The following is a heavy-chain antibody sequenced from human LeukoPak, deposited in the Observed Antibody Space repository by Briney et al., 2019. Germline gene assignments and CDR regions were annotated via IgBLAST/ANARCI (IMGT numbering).Heavy chain of an antibody. CDR3: ARAYNYYDSSGYYSY. CDR1: GFAFSDYY. Sequence: GGSLRLSCAASGFAFSDYYMSWICQAPGKRLEWVSYISTSASTRYYADSVKGRFTISRDNAKNSLYLQMNSLRAEDTAVYYCARAYNYYDSSGYYSYWGQGTPVTVSS. J-gene: IGHJ4*02. D-gene: IGHD3-22*01. CDR2: ISTSASTR. V-gene: IGHV3-11*04.